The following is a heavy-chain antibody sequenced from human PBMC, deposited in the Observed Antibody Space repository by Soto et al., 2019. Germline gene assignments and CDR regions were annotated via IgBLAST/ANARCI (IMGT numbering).Heavy chain of an antibody. Sequence: VASVKVSCKAAGYTFTSYAMHWVRQAPGQRLEWMGWINAGNGNTKYSQKFQGRVTITRDTSASTAYMELSSLRSEDTAVYYCARDRLPLEFDYWGQGTLVTVSS. V-gene: IGHV1-3*01. J-gene: IGHJ4*02. CDR3: ARDRLPLEFDY. CDR2: INAGNGNT. CDR1: GYTFTSYA.